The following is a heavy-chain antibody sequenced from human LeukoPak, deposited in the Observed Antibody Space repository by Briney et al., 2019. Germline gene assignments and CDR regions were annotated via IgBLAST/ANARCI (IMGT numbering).Heavy chain of an antibody. CDR2: IYYSGST. J-gene: IGHJ4*02. V-gene: IGHV4-39*01. CDR1: GDSISGSSYY. D-gene: IGHD3-10*01. Sequence: SETLSLTCTVSGDSISGSSYYWTRVRQPPGKGLEWIGSIYYSGSTYYNPSLKSRVTISVDTSKNQFSLKLSSVTAADTAVYYCARRIRGDFDYWGQGTLVTVSS. CDR3: ARRIRGDFDY.